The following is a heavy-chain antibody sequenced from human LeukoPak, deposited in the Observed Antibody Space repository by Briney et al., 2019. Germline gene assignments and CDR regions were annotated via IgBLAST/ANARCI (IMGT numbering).Heavy chain of an antibody. CDR1: GFTVSSYY. J-gene: IGHJ4*02. D-gene: IGHD4-17*01. CDR3: AKGMTTVTTSFDY. CDR2: IYSGGST. Sequence: GGSLRLSCAASGFTVSSYYMSWVRQAPGKGLEWVSVIYSGGSTYYADSVKGRFTISRDNSKNTLYLQMNSLRAEDTAVYYCAKGMTTVTTSFDYWGQGTLVTVSS. V-gene: IGHV3-66*01.